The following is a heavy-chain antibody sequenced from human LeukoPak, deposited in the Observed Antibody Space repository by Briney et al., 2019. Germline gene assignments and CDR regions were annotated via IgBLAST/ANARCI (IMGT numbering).Heavy chain of an antibody. CDR2: INHSGST. Sequence: GSLRLSCAASGFTFSSYAMSWVRQAPGKGLEWIGEINHSGSTNYNPSLKSRVTISVDTSKNQFSLKLSSVTAADTAVYYCARKGCYHYYYMDVWGKGTTVTVSS. V-gene: IGHV4-34*01. CDR1: GFTFSSYA. CDR3: ARKGCYHYYYMDV. J-gene: IGHJ6*03.